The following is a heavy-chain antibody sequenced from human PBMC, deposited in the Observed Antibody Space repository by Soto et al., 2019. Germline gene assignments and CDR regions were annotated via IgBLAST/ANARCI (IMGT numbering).Heavy chain of an antibody. CDR3: ARDRGYADYTYYYGMDV. Sequence: QVQLQESGPGLVKPSETLSLTCSVSGGSINSYYWTWIRQPAGKGLEWIGRMYPSGSTNYNPSLKSRVILSVDTSKNQFSLKLTSVTAADTAVYYCARDRGYADYTYYYGMDVWGQGTTVTVS. D-gene: IGHD3-22*01. J-gene: IGHJ6*02. CDR2: MYPSGST. V-gene: IGHV4-4*07. CDR1: GGSINSYY.